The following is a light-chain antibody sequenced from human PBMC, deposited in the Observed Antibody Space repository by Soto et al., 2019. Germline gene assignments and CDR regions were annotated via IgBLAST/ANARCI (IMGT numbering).Light chain of an antibody. CDR1: SSDIGYYNY. J-gene: IGLJ1*01. CDR2: EVT. CDR3: SSYTSVTARV. V-gene: IGLV2-14*01. Sequence: QSALTEPACVSVSLGQSITVSCSGTSSDIGYYNYVSWYQQHPGKAPRLIIYEVTHRPSGVSNRFSGSKSGNTASLTISGLQAEDEADYFCSSYTSVTARVFGTGTKVTVL.